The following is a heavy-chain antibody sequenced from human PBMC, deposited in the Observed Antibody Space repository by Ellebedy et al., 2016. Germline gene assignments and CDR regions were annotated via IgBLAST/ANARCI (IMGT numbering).Heavy chain of an antibody. CDR2: VVGSGERT. Sequence: GESLKISCAASGFTVSSSYISWFRQAPGKGPEWVSAVVGSGERTFYADSVKGRFTISRDNSKNRLYLQMSSLKVEDTATYYCANVGGSGTYYNGYWGQGTLVTVSS. J-gene: IGHJ4*02. CDR3: ANVGGSGTYYNGY. D-gene: IGHD3-10*01. CDR1: GFTVSSSY. V-gene: IGHV3-23*01.